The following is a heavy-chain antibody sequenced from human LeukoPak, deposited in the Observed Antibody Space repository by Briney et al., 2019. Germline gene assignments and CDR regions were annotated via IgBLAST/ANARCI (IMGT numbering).Heavy chain of an antibody. Sequence: PGGSLRLSCAASGFTFSDYYMSWIRQAPGKGLEWVSYISSSSSYTNYADSVKGRFTISRDNAKNSLYLQMNSLRAEDTAVYYCARDGRQQLVRSYYYYGMDVWGQGTTVTVSS. J-gene: IGHJ6*02. CDR1: GFTFSDYY. D-gene: IGHD6-13*01. V-gene: IGHV3-11*05. CDR2: ISSSSSYT. CDR3: ARDGRQQLVRSYYYYGMDV.